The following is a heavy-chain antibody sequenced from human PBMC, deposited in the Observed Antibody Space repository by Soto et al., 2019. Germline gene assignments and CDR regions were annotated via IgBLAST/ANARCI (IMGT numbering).Heavy chain of an antibody. V-gene: IGHV4-59*01. CDR2: IYYSGST. J-gene: IGHJ4*02. CDR3: ARVVYYYCSGYSPVFFFDY. Sequence: SETLSLTCTVSGGSISSYYWSWIRQPPGKGLEWIGYIYYSGSTNYNPPLRSRVTISVDTSKNQFSLKLSFVTAADTAVYFFARVVYYYCSGYSPVFFFDYWGQGTLVTVSS. D-gene: IGHD3-22*01. CDR1: GGSISSYY.